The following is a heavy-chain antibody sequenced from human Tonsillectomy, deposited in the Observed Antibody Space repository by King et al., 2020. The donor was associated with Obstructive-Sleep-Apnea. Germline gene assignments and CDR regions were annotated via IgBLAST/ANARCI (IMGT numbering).Heavy chain of an antibody. CDR1: GGSISSGGYS. J-gene: IGHJ3*02. D-gene: IGHD6-13*01. V-gene: IGHV4-30-4*07. CDR3: AREVEAAASGPFDI. CDR2: IYYSGST. Sequence: QLQESGPGLVKPSQTLSLTCAVSGGSISSGGYSWSWIRQPPGKGLEWIGYIYYSGSTYYNPSLKSRVTIAVDTSKNQFSLKLSSVTAADTAVYYCAREVEAAASGPFDIWGQGTMVTVSS.